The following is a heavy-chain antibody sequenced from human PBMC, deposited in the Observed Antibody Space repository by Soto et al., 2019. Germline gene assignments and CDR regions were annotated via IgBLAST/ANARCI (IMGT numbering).Heavy chain of an antibody. Sequence: QVQLQQWGAGLLKPSETLSLTCAVYRGSFSGYYWSWIRQPPGKGLEWIGEIIHSGSANYNPSLKSRVTISVDTAKNQFSRKVSSVTVADTAVYYCARGTREGWYFDLCGRGTRVTVSS. V-gene: IGHV4-34*12. CDR2: IIHSGSA. CDR1: RGSFSGYY. CDR3: ARGTREGWYFDL. J-gene: IGHJ2*01.